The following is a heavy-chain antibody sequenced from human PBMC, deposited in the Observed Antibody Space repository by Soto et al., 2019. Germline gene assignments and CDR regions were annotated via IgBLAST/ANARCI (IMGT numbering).Heavy chain of an antibody. CDR2: INHSGST. D-gene: IGHD6-13*01. CDR1: GGSFSGYY. J-gene: IGHJ6*03. Sequence: PSETLSLTCAVYGGSFSGYYWSWIRQPPGKGLEWIGEINHSGSTNYNPSLKSRVTISVDTSKNQFSLKLSSVTAADTAVYYCARGSYSSSWYIGYYYYYMDVWGKGTTVTVSS. V-gene: IGHV4-34*01. CDR3: ARGSYSSSWYIGYYYYYMDV.